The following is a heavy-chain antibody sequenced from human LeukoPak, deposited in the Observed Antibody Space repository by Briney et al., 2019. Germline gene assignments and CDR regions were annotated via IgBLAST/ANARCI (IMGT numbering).Heavy chain of an antibody. CDR1: GYTLRSYG. J-gene: IGHJ6*03. CDR2: ISAYNGNT. Sequence: ASVKVSCKASGYTLRSYGIAWVRQAPGQGLEWMGWISAYNGNTKHPQKLQGRVTMTTDTSTSTAYMELRSLRSDDTAVYYCARGPIVIVPAADDYYYMDVWGKGTTVTVSS. CDR3: ARGPIVIVPAADDYYYMDV. V-gene: IGHV1-18*01. D-gene: IGHD2-2*01.